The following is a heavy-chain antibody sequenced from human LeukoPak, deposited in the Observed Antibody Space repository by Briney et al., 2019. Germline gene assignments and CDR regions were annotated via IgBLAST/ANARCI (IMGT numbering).Heavy chain of an antibody. D-gene: IGHD6-25*01. CDR1: GFTFSSYW. J-gene: IGHJ4*02. V-gene: IGHV3-7*04. CDR3: ARGRGSLDC. Sequence: GGSLRLSCAASGFTFSSYWMTWVRQAPGKGLEWVANIKQDGSAKYTLDSVKGRFTISRDNAKNSLYLQMNSLRAEDTAIYYCARGRGSLDCWGQGALVTVSS. CDR2: IKQDGSAK.